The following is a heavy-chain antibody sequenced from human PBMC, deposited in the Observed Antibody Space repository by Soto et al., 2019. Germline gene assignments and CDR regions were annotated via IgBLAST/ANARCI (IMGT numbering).Heavy chain of an antibody. CDR1: GGTFSSYA. CDR2: IIPIFGTA. Sequence: QVQLVQSGAEVKKPGSSVKVSCKASGGTFSSYAISWVRQAPGQGLEWMGGIIPIFGTANYAQKFQGRVTITADESTSTAYMELSSLRSEDTAVYYCASSAYSSSWEYYYGMDVWGQGTTVTVSS. V-gene: IGHV1-69*01. D-gene: IGHD6-13*01. CDR3: ASSAYSSSWEYYYGMDV. J-gene: IGHJ6*02.